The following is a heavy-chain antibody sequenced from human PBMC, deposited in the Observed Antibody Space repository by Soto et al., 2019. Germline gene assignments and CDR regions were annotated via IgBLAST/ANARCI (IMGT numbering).Heavy chain of an antibody. J-gene: IGHJ4*02. V-gene: IGHV4-59*08. CDR1: GGSISSYY. Sequence: SETLSLTCTVSGGSISSYYWSWIRQPPGKGLEWIGYIYYSGSTNYNPSLKSRVTISVDTSKNQFSLKLSSVTAADTAVYYCARLRTNDCSSTSCLHVVVGNDYWGQGTLVTVSS. CDR3: ARLRTNDCSSTSCLHVVVGNDY. CDR2: IYYSGST. D-gene: IGHD2-2*01.